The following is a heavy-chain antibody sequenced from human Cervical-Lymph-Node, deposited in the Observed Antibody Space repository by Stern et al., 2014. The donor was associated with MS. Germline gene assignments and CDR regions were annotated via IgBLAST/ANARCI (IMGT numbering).Heavy chain of an antibody. D-gene: IGHD4-23*01. CDR1: GFTFSSYS. CDR2: ISSCGSYI. V-gene: IGHV3-21*01. J-gene: IGHJ4*02. CDR3: ARGRGGNYRYYFDY. Sequence: EVQLVESGGGLVKPGGSLRLSCAASGFTFSSYSMNWVRQAPGKGLEWVASISSCGSYIYYADSLKGRFTISRDNAKNSLYLQMNSLRAEDTAVYYCARGRGGNYRYYFDYWGQGTLVTVYS.